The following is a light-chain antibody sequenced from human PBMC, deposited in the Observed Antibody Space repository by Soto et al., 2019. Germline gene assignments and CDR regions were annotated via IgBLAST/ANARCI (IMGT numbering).Light chain of an antibody. V-gene: IGKV1-5*03. J-gene: IGKJ1*01. CDR1: QTISSW. Sequence: IHLAQSPSSLSASVGDRVTITCRASQTISSWLAWYQQKPGKAPKLLIYKASTLKSGVPSRFSGSGSGTEFTLTISSLQPDDFATYYCQQYNRWWTFGQGTKVDI. CDR2: KAS. CDR3: QQYNRWWT.